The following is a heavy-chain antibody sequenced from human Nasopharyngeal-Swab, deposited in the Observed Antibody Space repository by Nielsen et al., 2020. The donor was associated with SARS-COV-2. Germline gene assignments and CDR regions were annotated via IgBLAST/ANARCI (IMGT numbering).Heavy chain of an antibody. Sequence: ASVQVSCKSSGYTFSRNDINWVRQATGQGLEWMGWMNPKSGDVGYAQKFQGRVSMTRDTSLTSVYMELTGLTSDDTAVYFCVKDGQPPGPWGQGTLVTVSS. D-gene: IGHD5-24*01. CDR1: GYTFSRND. J-gene: IGHJ4*02. CDR2: MNPKSGDV. V-gene: IGHV1-8*01. CDR3: VKDGQPPGP.